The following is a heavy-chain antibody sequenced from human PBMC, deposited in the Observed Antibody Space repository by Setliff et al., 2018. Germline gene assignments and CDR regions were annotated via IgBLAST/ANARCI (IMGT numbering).Heavy chain of an antibody. CDR3: TRAYSGSHDY. J-gene: IGHJ4*02. D-gene: IGHD1-26*01. V-gene: IGHV4-39*07. CDR1: GGSISSSSYY. CDR2: IYYSGST. Sequence: SETLSLTCTVSGGSISSSSYYWGWIRQHPGKGLEWIGYIYYSGSTYYNPSLESRVTISVDTSKNQFSLRLTSVTAADTAIYYCTRAYSGSHDYWGQGTLVTVSS.